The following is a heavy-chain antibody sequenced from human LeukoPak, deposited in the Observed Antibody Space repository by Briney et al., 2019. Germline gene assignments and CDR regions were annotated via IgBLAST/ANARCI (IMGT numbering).Heavy chain of an antibody. V-gene: IGHV3-21*01. Sequence: GGSLRLSCAASGFTSSSYSMNWVRQAPGKGLEWVSSIGSSSSYIYYADSVKGRFTISRDNAKNSLYLQMNSLRAEDTAVYYCARVRGILGAFDVWGQGTMVTVSS. CDR3: ARVRGILGAFDV. J-gene: IGHJ3*01. CDR2: IGSSSSYI. D-gene: IGHD3-9*01. CDR1: GFTSSSYS.